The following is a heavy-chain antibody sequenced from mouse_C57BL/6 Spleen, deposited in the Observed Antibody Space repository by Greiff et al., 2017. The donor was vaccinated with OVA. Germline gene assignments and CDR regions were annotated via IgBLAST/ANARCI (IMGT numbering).Heavy chain of an antibody. Sequence: QVQLKESGAELVRPGASVTLSCKASGYTFTDYEMHWVKQTPVHGLEWIGAIDPETGGTAYNQKFKGKAILTADKSSSTAYMELRSLTSEDSAVYYCTSPIYYGYAWFAYWGQGTLVTVSA. V-gene: IGHV1-15*01. CDR3: TSPIYYGYAWFAY. CDR2: IDPETGGT. CDR1: GYTFTDYE. D-gene: IGHD2-2*01. J-gene: IGHJ3*01.